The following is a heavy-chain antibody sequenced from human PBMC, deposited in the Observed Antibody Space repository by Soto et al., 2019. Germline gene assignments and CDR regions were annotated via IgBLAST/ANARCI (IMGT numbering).Heavy chain of an antibody. Sequence: QVQLQESGPGLVKPSETLSLTCTVSGGSISSGPYSWGWIRQPPGEGLEWIGTFHYRENTYYNPSLESRVTISVDTSKNQFSLKVTSVTVADTAMYYCARLGGFCSSTSCYGFYGMDVWGQGTTVIVSS. CDR1: GGSISSGPYS. CDR3: ARLGGFCSSTSCYGFYGMDV. V-gene: IGHV4-39*01. CDR2: FHYRENT. J-gene: IGHJ6*02. D-gene: IGHD2-2*01.